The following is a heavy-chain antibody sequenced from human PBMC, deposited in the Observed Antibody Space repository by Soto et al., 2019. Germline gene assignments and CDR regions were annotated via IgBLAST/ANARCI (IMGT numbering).Heavy chain of an antibody. Sequence: GGTLRLSCAASGFTFSSYEMDWVRQAPGKGLEWVSYISSSGSTIYYADSVKGRFTISRDNAKNSLYLQMNSLRAEDTAVYYCARDQVDIVVVPAAIEPEYYYYGMDVWGQATTVSVSS. D-gene: IGHD2-2*03. CDR2: ISSSGSTI. CDR3: ARDQVDIVVVPAAIEPEYYYYGMDV. CDR1: GFTFSSYE. J-gene: IGHJ6*02. V-gene: IGHV3-48*03.